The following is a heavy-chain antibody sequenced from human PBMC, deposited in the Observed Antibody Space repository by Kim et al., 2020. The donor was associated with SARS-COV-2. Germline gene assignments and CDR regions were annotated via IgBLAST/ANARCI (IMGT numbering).Heavy chain of an antibody. CDR1: GYTFTSYG. Sequence: ASVKVSCKASGYTFTSYGISWVRQAPGQGLEWMGWISAYNGNTNYAQKLQGRVTMTTDTSTSTAYMELRSLRSDDTAVYYCAGPHPDYDSSGYYYDRDAFEIWGQGTMVTVSS. V-gene: IGHV1-18*01. CDR2: ISAYNGNT. D-gene: IGHD3-22*01. CDR3: AGPHPDYDSSGYYYDRDAFEI. J-gene: IGHJ3*02.